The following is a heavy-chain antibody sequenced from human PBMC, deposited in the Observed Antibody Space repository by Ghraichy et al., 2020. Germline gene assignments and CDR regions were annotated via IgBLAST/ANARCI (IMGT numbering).Heavy chain of an antibody. Sequence: LSLTCEGSGFSFSDYSMIWVRLTPRKALEWVSYITGSSITIFYTDSVMGRFTISRDNAKNSLYLQMNSLRAEDTAVYYCARLPLPRRAAVGDWYFDLWGRGTLVTVSS. CDR3: ARLPLPRRAAVGDWYFDL. D-gene: IGHD6-13*01. CDR1: GFSFSDYS. J-gene: IGHJ2*01. CDR2: ITGSSITI. V-gene: IGHV3-48*01.